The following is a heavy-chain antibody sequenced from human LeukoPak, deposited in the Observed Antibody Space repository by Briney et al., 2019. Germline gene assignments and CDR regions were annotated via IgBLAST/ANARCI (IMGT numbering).Heavy chain of an antibody. V-gene: IGHV3-21*01. CDR2: ISSSSSYI. Sequence: GGSLRLSCAASGFTFSSYSMNWVRQAPGKGLEWVSSISSSSSYIYYADSVKGRFTISRDNAKNSLYLQMNSLRAEDTAVYYCARDNIVLMVYAKADDAFDIWGQGTMVTVSS. J-gene: IGHJ3*02. D-gene: IGHD2-8*01. CDR3: ARDNIVLMVYAKADDAFDI. CDR1: GFTFSSYS.